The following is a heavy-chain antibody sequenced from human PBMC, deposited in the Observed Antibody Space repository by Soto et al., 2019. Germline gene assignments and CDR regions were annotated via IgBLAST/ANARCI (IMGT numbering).Heavy chain of an antibody. CDR3: AKPGGEKYSGWYYYFDY. Sequence: PGGSLRLSCAASGFTFSSYGMHWVRQAPGKGLEWVAVISYDGSNKYYADSVKGRFTISRDNSKNTLYLQMNSLRAEDTAVYYCAKPGGEKYSGWYYYFDYWGQGTLVTVSS. CDR1: GFTFSSYG. V-gene: IGHV3-30*18. CDR2: ISYDGSNK. D-gene: IGHD6-19*01. J-gene: IGHJ4*02.